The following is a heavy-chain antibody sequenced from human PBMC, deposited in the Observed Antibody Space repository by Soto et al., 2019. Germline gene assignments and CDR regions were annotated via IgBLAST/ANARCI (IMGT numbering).Heavy chain of an antibody. J-gene: IGHJ4*02. CDR2: ISGSGGST. CDR1: GFTFSSYA. V-gene: IGHV3-23*01. CDR3: AKAPPHIVVVTAPYDY. D-gene: IGHD2-21*02. Sequence: PGGSLRLSCAASGFTFSSYAMSWVRQAPGKGLEWVSAISGSGGSTYYADSVKGRFTISRDNSKNTLYLQMNSLRAEGTAVYYCAKAPPHIVVVTAPYDYWGQGTLVTVSS.